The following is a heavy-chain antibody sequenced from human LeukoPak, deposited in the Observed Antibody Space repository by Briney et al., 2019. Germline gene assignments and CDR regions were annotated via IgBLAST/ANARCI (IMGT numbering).Heavy chain of an antibody. CDR2: IKNDGSGT. Sequence: GGSLRLSCAASGFNFIKTRMHWVRHVPGKGLVWVARIKNDGSGTIYADSVKGRFTISRDNARNTLYLQMNSLRAEDTAVYYCARERGVTHPFDYWGQGTLVTVSS. CDR1: GFNFIKTR. D-gene: IGHD2-21*02. V-gene: IGHV3-74*01. CDR3: ARERGVTHPFDY. J-gene: IGHJ4*02.